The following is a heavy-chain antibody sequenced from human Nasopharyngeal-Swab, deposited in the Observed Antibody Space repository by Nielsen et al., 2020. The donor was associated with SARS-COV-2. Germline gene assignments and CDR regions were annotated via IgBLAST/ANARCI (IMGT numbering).Heavy chain of an antibody. D-gene: IGHD3-3*01. CDR3: ARDGLDYDFWSAYFMDV. V-gene: IGHV4-34*01. CDR2: INHSGST. J-gene: IGHJ6*02. CDR1: GGSFSGSH. Sequence: SETLSLTCAVSGGSFSGSHWSWIRQPPGKGLEWIGEINHSGSTKYNPSLKSRVTISVDTSKNQFSLKLSSVTAADTAVYYCARDGLDYDFWSAYFMDVWGQGTTVTVSS.